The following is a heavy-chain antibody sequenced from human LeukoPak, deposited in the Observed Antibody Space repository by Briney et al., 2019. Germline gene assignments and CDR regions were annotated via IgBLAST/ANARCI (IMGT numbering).Heavy chain of an antibody. CDR1: GFTFSSYA. CDR2: ISASGGTT. V-gene: IGHV3-23*01. CDR3: AKAIGAARNYFDY. J-gene: IGHJ4*02. D-gene: IGHD3-22*01. Sequence: PGGSLRLSCAASGFTFSSYAISWVRQAPGKGLEWVSLISASGGTTYYADSVEGRFTISRDNSKNTLYLQMNSLRAEDTAVYYCAKAIGAARNYFDYWGQGTLVTVSS.